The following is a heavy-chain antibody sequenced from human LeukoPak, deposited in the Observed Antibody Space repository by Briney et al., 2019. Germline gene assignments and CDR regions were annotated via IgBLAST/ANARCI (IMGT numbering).Heavy chain of an antibody. J-gene: IGHJ4*02. V-gene: IGHV3-30-3*01. Sequence: GGSLRLSCAASGFTFSSYAMHWVRQAPGKGLEWVAVISYDGSNKYYGDSVKGRFTIARDNSKNTLYPHRNTLRAEYMAVYYCARDQSGAKDYWGQGTLVTVSS. CDR3: ARDQSGAKDY. CDR1: GFTFSSYA. CDR2: ISYDGSNK. D-gene: IGHD3-10*01.